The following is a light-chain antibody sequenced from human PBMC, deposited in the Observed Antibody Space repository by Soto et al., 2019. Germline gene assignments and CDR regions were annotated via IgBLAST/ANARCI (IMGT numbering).Light chain of an antibody. Sequence: QSALTQPASVSGSPGQSITISCTGTSSDVGGYNYVSWYQQHPGKAPKLMIYDVSNRPSGVSNRFSGSKSGNTASLTISGLQAEDEADYYCSSYTSISTLEVFGGGTKLPVL. J-gene: IGLJ2*01. V-gene: IGLV2-14*01. CDR3: SSYTSISTLEV. CDR2: DVS. CDR1: SSDVGGYNY.